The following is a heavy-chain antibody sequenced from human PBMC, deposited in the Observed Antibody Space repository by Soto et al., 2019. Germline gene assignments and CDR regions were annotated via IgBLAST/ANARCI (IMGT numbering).Heavy chain of an antibody. Sequence: ASVKVSCKVSGYTLTELSMHWVRQAPGKGLEWMGGFDPEDGETIYAQKFQGRVTMTEDTSTDTAYMELSSLRSEDTAVYYCATGPYCGGDCDFDYWGQGTLVTVSS. D-gene: IGHD2-21*01. V-gene: IGHV1-24*01. J-gene: IGHJ4*02. CDR2: FDPEDGET. CDR1: GYTLTELS. CDR3: ATGPYCGGDCDFDY.